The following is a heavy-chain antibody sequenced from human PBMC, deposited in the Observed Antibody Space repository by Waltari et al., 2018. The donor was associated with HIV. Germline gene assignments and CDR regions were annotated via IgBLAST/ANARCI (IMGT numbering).Heavy chain of an antibody. J-gene: IGHJ4*02. CDR2: IGGSGGAI. D-gene: IGHD5-12*01. V-gene: IGHV3-11*01. CDR3: ARALYEAYYFDY. CDR1: GFTFSDYF. Sequence: QVQLVESGGGLVKPGGSLRLSCAASGFTFSDYFMTWIRQAPGKGLEWVSDIGGSGGAIFYADSVRGRFTISRDNARNSLFLQMNSLRAEDTAVYYCARALYEAYYFDYWGQGTLVTVSS.